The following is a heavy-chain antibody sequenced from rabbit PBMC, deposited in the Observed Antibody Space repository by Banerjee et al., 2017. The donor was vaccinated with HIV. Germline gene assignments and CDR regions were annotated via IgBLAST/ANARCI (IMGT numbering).Heavy chain of an antibody. CDR2: IYGASGST. Sequence: QSLEESGGDLVKPGTSLTLTCTASGFSFSSSYYMCWVRQAPGKGLEWIACIYGASGSTHYASWAKGRFTISKTSSTTVTLQMTSLTAADTATYFCARDFSGAVGDGYALWGQGTLVTVS. CDR3: ARDFSGAVGDGYAL. J-gene: IGHJ3*01. V-gene: IGHV1S40*01. D-gene: IGHD6-1*01. CDR1: GFSFSSSYY.